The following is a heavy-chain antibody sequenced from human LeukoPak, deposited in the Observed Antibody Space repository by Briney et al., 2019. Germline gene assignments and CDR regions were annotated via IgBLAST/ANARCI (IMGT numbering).Heavy chain of an antibody. CDR3: ARASSAAAGRVDY. CDR2: ISGSSSYT. CDR1: GFTFSDYY. D-gene: IGHD6-13*01. J-gene: IGHJ4*02. V-gene: IGHV3-11*05. Sequence: GGSLRLSCAASGFTFSDYYMSWIRQAPRKGLEWVSYISGSSSYTNYADSVKGRFTISRDNAKNSLFLQMNSLRDEDTALYYCARASSAAAGRVDYWGQGTLVTVSS.